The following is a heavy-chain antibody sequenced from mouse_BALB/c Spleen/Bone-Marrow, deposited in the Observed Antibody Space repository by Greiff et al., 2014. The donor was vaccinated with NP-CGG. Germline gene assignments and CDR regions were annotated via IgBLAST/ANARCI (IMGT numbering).Heavy chain of an antibody. Sequence: VHLVESGAELARPGASVKLSCKASGYTFTSYWMQWVKQRPGQGLEWIGAIYPGDGGTRYTQKFKGKATLTADKSSSTAYMQLSSLASEDSAVYYCARWRYHFDYWGQGATLTVSS. V-gene: IGHV1-87*01. J-gene: IGHJ2*01. CDR2: IYPGDGGT. CDR1: GYTFTSYW. CDR3: ARWRYHFDY. D-gene: IGHD2-14*01.